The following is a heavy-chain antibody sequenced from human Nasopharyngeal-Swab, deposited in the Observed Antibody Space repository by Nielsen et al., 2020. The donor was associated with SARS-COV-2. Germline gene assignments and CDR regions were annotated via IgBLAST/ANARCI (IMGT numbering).Heavy chain of an antibody. Sequence: GESLKISCAASGFTFSSYDMHWVRQATGKGLEWVSAIGTAGDTYYPGSVKGRFTISREKAKNSLYLQMNSLRAGDTAVYYCARGDGSYYSYYYYYMDVWGKGTTVTVSS. CDR1: GFTFSSYD. D-gene: IGHD1-26*01. CDR2: IGTAGDT. V-gene: IGHV3-13*01. J-gene: IGHJ6*03. CDR3: ARGDGSYYSYYYYYMDV.